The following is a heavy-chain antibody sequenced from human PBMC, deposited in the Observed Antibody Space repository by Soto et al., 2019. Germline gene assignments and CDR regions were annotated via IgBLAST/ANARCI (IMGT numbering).Heavy chain of an antibody. V-gene: IGHV4-59*01. D-gene: IGHD3-16*01. J-gene: IGHJ6*02. CDR2: VYYAGAT. CDR3: ARAMGDWGTYYYYYGMDV. CDR1: GDAMSSNY. Sequence: QVQLQESGLGLVRPSETLSLTCTVSGDAMSSNYWSWIRQPPGKGLEWIGYVYYAGATSYNPSLKSRVTISVDTSKNQFSLKLSSVTAADTAVYYCARAMGDWGTYYYYYGMDVWGQGTTVTVSS.